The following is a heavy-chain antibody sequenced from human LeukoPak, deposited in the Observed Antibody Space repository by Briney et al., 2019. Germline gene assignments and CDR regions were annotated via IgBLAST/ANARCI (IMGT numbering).Heavy chain of an antibody. CDR1: GFTFSDYY. Sequence: PGGSLRLSCAASGFTFSDYYMSWIRQAPGKGLEWVPYISSSGSTIYYADSVKGRFTISRDNAKNSLYLQMNSLRAEDTAVYYCARDSPMVRGVIIYYYYGMDVWGQGPTVTVSS. V-gene: IGHV3-11*01. J-gene: IGHJ6*02. CDR2: ISSSGSTI. D-gene: IGHD3-10*01. CDR3: ARDSPMVRGVIIYYYYGMDV.